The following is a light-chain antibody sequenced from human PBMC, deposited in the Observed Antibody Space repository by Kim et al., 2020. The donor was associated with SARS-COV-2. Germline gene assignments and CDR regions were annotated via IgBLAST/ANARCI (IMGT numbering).Light chain of an antibody. V-gene: IGKV1-17*03. CDR2: AAS. Sequence: ASVGDRFTITCRASQGISNYLAWFQQRPGKVPKHLIYAASSLQSGVPSSFSGSGSGTEFTLTISSLQPEDFATYYCLQHNSYLPTFGQGTRLEIK. J-gene: IGKJ5*01. CDR3: LQHNSYLPT. CDR1: QGISNY.